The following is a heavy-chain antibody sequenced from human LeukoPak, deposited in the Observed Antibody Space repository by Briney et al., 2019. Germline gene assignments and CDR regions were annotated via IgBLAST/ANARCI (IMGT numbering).Heavy chain of an antibody. CDR2: IIPIFGTA. CDR1: GCTFSSYA. CDR3: AREVVCRIRSYIWFDP. V-gene: IGHV1-69*05. Sequence: SVTVSFKASGCTFSSYAIIWVRQAPGQGLEWMGGIIPIFGTANYAQKFQGRVTITTDEYTSTAYMELSSLRSEDTDVYYCAREVVCRIRSYIWFDPWGQGTLVTVSS. J-gene: IGHJ5*02. D-gene: IGHD2-8*02.